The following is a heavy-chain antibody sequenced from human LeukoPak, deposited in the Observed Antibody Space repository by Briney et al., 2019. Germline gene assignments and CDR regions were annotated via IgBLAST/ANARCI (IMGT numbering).Heavy chain of an antibody. CDR1: GFTVSSNH. D-gene: IGHD2-2*01. V-gene: IGHV3-53*05. J-gene: IGHJ6*04. CDR3: AKDRGYCSSTSCHDPGYGMDV. CDR2: IYSGGST. Sequence: GGSLRLSCAASGFTVSSNHMSWVRQAPGKGLEWVSVIYSGGSTDYADSVKGRFTISRDNSKNTLYLQMNSLRAEDTAVYYCAKDRGYCSSTSCHDPGYGMDVWGKGTTVTVSS.